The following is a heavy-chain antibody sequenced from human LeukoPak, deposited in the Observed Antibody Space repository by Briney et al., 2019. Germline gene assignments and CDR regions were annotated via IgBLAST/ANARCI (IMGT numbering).Heavy chain of an antibody. CDR1: GFTLSSFW. D-gene: IGHD3-10*01. Sequence: GGSLRLSCAASGFTLSSFWMSWVRQAPGKGLEWVANIKQDGNEKYYADSVKGRFTISRDNAKNSLYLQMNSLRAEDTAVYYCAAIKVRANNYDTDGFEYWGQGTLVTVSS. V-gene: IGHV3-7*05. CDR2: IKQDGNEK. CDR3: AAIKVRANNYDTDGFEY. J-gene: IGHJ4*02.